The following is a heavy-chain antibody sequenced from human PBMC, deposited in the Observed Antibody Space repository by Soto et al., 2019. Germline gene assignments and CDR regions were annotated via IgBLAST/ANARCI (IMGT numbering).Heavy chain of an antibody. CDR1: GDRFTNYW. J-gene: IGHJ4*02. CDR2: IYPSDSDT. V-gene: IGHV5-51*01. CDR3: ARSYYFDY. Sequence: PGESLKISCKASGDRFTNYWIGWVRQMPGKGLEWMGIIYPSDSDTRYSPSFQGQVTISADKSISTAYLQWSSLKASDTAMHYCARSYYFDYWGQGTLVTVSS.